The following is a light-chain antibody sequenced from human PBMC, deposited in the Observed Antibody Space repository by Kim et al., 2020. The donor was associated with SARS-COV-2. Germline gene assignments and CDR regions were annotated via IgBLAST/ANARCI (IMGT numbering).Light chain of an antibody. V-gene: IGKV3-11*01. Sequence: FAPGRRSAVTCRTSRRSSSYLAGYQQEPGQAPRLIIDDASDRATAIPARVSGSWSGTDFTLTISSLEPEDFAFYCCQQRSNWPTTFGQATRLEIK. CDR2: DAS. J-gene: IGKJ5*01. CDR1: RRSSSY. CDR3: QQRSNWPTT.